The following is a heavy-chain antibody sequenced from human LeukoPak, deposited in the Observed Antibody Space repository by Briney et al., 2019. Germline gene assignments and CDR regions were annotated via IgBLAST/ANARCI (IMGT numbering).Heavy chain of an antibody. J-gene: IGHJ4*01. CDR3: TTRELVVEPAQTSMVRGVLWRSDF. CDR2: FDPKEGER. Sequence: ASVKVSCKVSGDTLTELSMHWGRQAPGKGLEWMGGFDPKEGERVYAQNFQGRFTMTEDTSSGTAYMELNSLRAEDTAVYYCTTRELVVEPAQTSMVRGVLWRSDFWGRGTLVTISS. D-gene: IGHD3-10*01. CDR1: GDTLTELS. V-gene: IGHV1-24*01.